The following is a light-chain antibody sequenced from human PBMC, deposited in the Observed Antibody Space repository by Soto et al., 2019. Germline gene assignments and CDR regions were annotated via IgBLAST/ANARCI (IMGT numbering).Light chain of an antibody. Sequence: DIQLTQSPSFLSASVGDRVTITCRASQGISSYLAWYQQKPGKAPKLLIYAASTLQSGVPSRFSGSGSGTEFTLTISSLQPEDFATYYCQHYNSYSEAFGQGTKLDIK. CDR2: AAS. V-gene: IGKV1-9*01. J-gene: IGKJ1*01. CDR3: QHYNSYSEA. CDR1: QGISSY.